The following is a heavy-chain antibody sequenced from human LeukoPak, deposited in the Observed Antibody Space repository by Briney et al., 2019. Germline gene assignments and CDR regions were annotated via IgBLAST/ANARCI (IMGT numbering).Heavy chain of an antibody. J-gene: IGHJ5*02. V-gene: IGHV4-39*07. Sequence: SETLSLTCTVSGGSISSSSYYWGWIRQPPGKGLEWIGSIYYSGSTYYNPSLKSRVTISVDTSKNQFSLKLSSVTAADTAVYYCTLWFGEFKNWFDPWGQGTLVTVSS. CDR2: IYYSGST. CDR1: GGSISSSSYY. D-gene: IGHD3-10*01. CDR3: TLWFGEFKNWFDP.